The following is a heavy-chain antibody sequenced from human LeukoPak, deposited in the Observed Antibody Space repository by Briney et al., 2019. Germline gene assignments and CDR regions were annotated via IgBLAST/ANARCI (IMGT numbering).Heavy chain of an antibody. Sequence: GGSLRLSCAASGFTFSSYGMHWVRQAPGKGLEWVAVIWYDGSNKYYADSVKGRFTTSRDNSKNTLYLQMNSLRAEDTAVYYCARGGHLSKAIYYYYGMDVWGQGTTVTVSS. CDR3: ARGGHLSKAIYYYYGMDV. J-gene: IGHJ6*02. CDR1: GFTFSSYG. CDR2: IWYDGSNK. V-gene: IGHV3-33*01.